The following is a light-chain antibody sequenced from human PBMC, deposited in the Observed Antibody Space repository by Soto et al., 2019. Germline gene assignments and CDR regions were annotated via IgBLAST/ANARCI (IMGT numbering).Light chain of an antibody. Sequence: LTQPASVSGSPGQSITISCTGTSSDVGAYNYVSWYRQHPGKAPKLMIYEVSNRASGFSGRFSGSKSGNTASLTISGLQAEDEADYYCSSYTTSSPYVFGTGTKVTVL. CDR3: SSYTTSSPYV. J-gene: IGLJ1*01. CDR1: SSDVGAYNY. CDR2: EVS. V-gene: IGLV2-14*01.